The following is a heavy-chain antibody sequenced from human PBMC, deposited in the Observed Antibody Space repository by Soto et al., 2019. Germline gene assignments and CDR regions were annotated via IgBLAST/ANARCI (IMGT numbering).Heavy chain of an antibody. CDR1: GFTFSSYG. CDR2: ISYDGSNK. CDR3: AKVIDYDSSGYYFKEGFDY. Sequence: GGSLRLSCAASGFTFSSYGMHWVRQAPGKGLEWVAVISYDGSNKYYADSVKGRFTISRDNSKNTLYLQMNSLRAEDTAVYYCAKVIDYDSSGYYFKEGFDYWGQGTLVTVSS. J-gene: IGHJ4*02. D-gene: IGHD3-22*01. V-gene: IGHV3-30*18.